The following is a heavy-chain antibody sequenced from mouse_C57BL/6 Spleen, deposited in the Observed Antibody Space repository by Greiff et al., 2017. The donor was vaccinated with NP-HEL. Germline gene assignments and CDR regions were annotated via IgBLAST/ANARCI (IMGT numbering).Heavy chain of an antibody. D-gene: IGHD2-13*01. V-gene: IGHV1-77*01. CDR2: LGPGSGST. J-gene: IGHJ4*01. CDR3: ARCDWIYAMDY. Sequence: QVQLQQSGAELVKPGASVKISCKASGYTFTDYYINWVKQRPGQGLEWIGKLGPGSGSTYYNEKFKGKAPLTADKSSSTAYMQLSSLTSEDSAVYFCARCDWIYAMDYWGQGTSVTVSS. CDR1: GYTFTDYY.